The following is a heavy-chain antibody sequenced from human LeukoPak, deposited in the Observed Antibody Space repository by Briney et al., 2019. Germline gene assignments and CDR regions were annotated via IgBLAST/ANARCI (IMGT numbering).Heavy chain of an antibody. V-gene: IGHV1-69*04. J-gene: IGHJ3*02. CDR1: GGTFSSYA. D-gene: IGHD6-19*01. CDR3: ARAGKRKLIAVAGIHAFDI. CDR2: IIPILGIA. Sequence: ASVKVSCKASGGTFSSYAISWVRQAPGQGLEWMGRIIPILGIANYAQKFQGRVTITADKSTSTAYMELSSLRSEDTAVYYCARAGKRKLIAVAGIHAFDIWGQGTMVTVSS.